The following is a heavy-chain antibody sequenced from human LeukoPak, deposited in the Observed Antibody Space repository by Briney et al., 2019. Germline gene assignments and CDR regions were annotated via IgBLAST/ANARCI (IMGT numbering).Heavy chain of an antibody. CDR3: ARSYSSSWYDY. D-gene: IGHD6-13*01. Sequence: KPSETLSLTCAVYGGSFSGYYWSWIRQPAGKGLEWIGRIYTSGSTNYNPSLKSRVTISVDTSKNQFSLKLSSVTAADTAVYYCARSYSSSWYDYWGQGTLVTVSS. J-gene: IGHJ4*02. CDR1: GGSFSGYY. V-gene: IGHV4-59*10. CDR2: IYTSGST.